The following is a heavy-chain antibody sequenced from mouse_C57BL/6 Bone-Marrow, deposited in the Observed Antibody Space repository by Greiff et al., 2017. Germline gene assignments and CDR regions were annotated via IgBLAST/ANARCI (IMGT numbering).Heavy chain of an antibody. CDR3: ARYYSNYGYYFDY. CDR1: GYTFTSYW. V-gene: IGHV1-69*01. CDR2: IDPSDSYT. J-gene: IGHJ2*01. D-gene: IGHD2-5*01. Sequence: QVQLQQSGAELVMPGASVKLSCKASGYTFTSYWMHWVKQRPGQGLEWIGEIDPSDSYTNYNQKFKGKSTLTVDKSSSTAYMQLSSLTSEDSAVYYCARYYSNYGYYFDYWGQGTTLTVSS.